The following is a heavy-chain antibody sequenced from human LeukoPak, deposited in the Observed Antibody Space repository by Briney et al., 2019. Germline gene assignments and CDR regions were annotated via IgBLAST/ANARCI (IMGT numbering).Heavy chain of an antibody. CDR1: GFTVSSNY. CDR2: IYSGGST. D-gene: IGHD3-10*01. V-gene: IGHV3-53*01. Sequence: GESLRLSCAASGFTVSSNYMSWVRQAPGKGLEWVSVIYSGGSTYYADSVKGRFTIARDNSKNTLYLQMNSLRAEDTAVYYCARVGYYYGSGYFDYWGQGTLVTVTS. CDR3: ARVGYYYGSGYFDY. J-gene: IGHJ4*02.